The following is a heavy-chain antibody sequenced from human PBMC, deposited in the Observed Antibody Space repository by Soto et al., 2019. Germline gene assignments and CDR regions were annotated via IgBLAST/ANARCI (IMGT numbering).Heavy chain of an antibody. CDR2: LCPSGGA. D-gene: IGHD3-3*01. J-gene: IGHJ4*01. CDR3: ATGNVDSMLEY. V-gene: IGHV4-4*01. Sequence: PSETLSITSVVSHGSISRYYCCTWLRQPPGKGLERLGKLCPSGGADYSPSLKRRVTISTDSSKNHFSLGLTGVTDADTAVDCCATGNVDSMLEYLAHGSQVTVSS. CDR1: HGSISRYYC.